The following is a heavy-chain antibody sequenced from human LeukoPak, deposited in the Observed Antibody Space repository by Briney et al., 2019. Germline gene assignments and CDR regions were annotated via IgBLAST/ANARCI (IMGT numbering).Heavy chain of an antibody. Sequence: GGSLRLSCAASGFTFSSYSMNWVRQAPGKGLEWVSYISSSSSTIYYADSVKGRLTISRDNSKNTLYLQMNSLRAEDTAVYYCAKDGAMIVASPYYWGQGTLVTVSS. CDR3: AKDGAMIVASPYY. V-gene: IGHV3-48*01. D-gene: IGHD3-22*01. CDR1: GFTFSSYS. J-gene: IGHJ4*02. CDR2: ISSSSSTI.